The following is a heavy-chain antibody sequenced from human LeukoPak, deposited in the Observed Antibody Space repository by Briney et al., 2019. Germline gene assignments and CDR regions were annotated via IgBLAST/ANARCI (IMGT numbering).Heavy chain of an antibody. CDR3: ARDPAGYCSGNSCESGWFDP. Sequence: GGSLRLSCVASGFTFNTYNMNWVRQAPGKGLEWVSSISISSSYIYYADSVKGRFTISRDNAKNSLYLQMNSLRAEDTAVYYCARDPAGYCSGNSCESGWFDPWGQGTLVTVSS. D-gene: IGHD2-15*01. CDR1: GFTFNTYN. CDR2: ISISSSYI. V-gene: IGHV3-21*01. J-gene: IGHJ5*02.